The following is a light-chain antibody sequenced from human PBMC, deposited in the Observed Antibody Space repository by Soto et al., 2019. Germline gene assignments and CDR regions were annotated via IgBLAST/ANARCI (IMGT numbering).Light chain of an antibody. J-gene: IGKJ1*01. CDR3: QQYNNWWT. Sequence: EIVMTQSPATLSVSPGERVTLSCRASQSVSSSLAWYQQKPGQAPRILIHGASTRAIGIPARFSGSGSETEFTLTISSLQSEDFAVYYCQQYNNWWTFGQGTKVEIK. V-gene: IGKV3-15*01. CDR2: GAS. CDR1: QSVSSS.